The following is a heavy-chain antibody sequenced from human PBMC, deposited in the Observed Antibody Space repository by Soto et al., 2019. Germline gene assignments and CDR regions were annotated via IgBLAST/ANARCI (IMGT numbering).Heavy chain of an antibody. Sequence: SETLSLTCTVSGGSISSYYWSWIRQPPGKGLEWIGYIYYSGSTNYNPSLKSRVSISVDTSKNQFSLRLNSVTAADTAVYYCARFNTVSNHYFDYWGQGALVTVSS. CDR2: IYYSGST. CDR3: ARFNTVSNHYFDY. V-gene: IGHV4-59*01. CDR1: GGSISSYY. D-gene: IGHD4-4*01. J-gene: IGHJ4*02.